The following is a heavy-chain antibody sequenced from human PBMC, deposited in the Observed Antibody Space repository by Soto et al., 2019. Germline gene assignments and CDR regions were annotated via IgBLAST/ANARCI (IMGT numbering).Heavy chain of an antibody. D-gene: IGHD6-13*01. CDR1: GYRFTSYW. CDR3: ARHYSSSSDLWGY. Sequence: GESLKISCKGSGYRFTSYWITWVRQMPGKGLEWMGRIDPSDSITNYSPSFQGHVTISADKSISTAYLQWSSLKASDTAMYYCARHYSSSSDLWGYWGQGTLVTVSS. J-gene: IGHJ4*02. CDR2: IDPSDSIT. V-gene: IGHV5-10-1*01.